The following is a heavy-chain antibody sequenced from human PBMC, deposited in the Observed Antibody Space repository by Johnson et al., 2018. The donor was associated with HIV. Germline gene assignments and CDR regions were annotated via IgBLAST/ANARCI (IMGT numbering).Heavy chain of an antibody. CDR2: ISYDGSDK. CDR1: GFTFSSYG. CDR3: AKDADRFLEWVEAFDI. Sequence: QMQLVESGGGVVQPGRSLRLSCAASGFTFSSYGMHWVRQAPAKGLEWVAVISYDGSDKDYADSVKGRFTISRDNSKNTIYLQMNSLRAEDTAVYYYAKDADRFLEWVEAFDIWGQGTMVTVSS. J-gene: IGHJ3*02. D-gene: IGHD3-3*01. V-gene: IGHV3-30*04.